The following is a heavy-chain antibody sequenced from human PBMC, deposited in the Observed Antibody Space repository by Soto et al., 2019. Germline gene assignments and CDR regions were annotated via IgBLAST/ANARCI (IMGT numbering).Heavy chain of an antibody. D-gene: IGHD6-13*01. CDR2: INDSGGT. CDR1: GGSFSGYY. V-gene: IGHV4-34*01. J-gene: IGHJ4*02. CDR3: ARGRKGFSSSCYVD. Sequence: SETLSLTWAVCGGSFSGYYWTWIRQPPGKGLEWIGEINDSGGTDYNPSLKSRVTISLDTSKNQLSLKLSSVTAADTAVYYCARGRKGFSSSCYVDWGQGTLVTVSS.